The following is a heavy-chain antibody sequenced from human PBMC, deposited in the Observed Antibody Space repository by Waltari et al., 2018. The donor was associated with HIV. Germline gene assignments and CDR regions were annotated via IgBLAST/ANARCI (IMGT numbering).Heavy chain of an antibody. CDR1: GFTFSDYY. J-gene: IGHJ3*02. Sequence: QVHLVESGGDLVKPGGSLRLFCVGSGFTFSDYYMTWIRQAPGKRLEGVSYIAVSSAYTNYGDSVKGRFTMSRDDAKKSLFLQINSLRPEDTAVYYCARVARGLRQGSFDIWGQGTMVTVSS. CDR2: IAVSSAYT. D-gene: IGHD2-15*01. V-gene: IGHV3-11*05. CDR3: ARVARGLRQGSFDI.